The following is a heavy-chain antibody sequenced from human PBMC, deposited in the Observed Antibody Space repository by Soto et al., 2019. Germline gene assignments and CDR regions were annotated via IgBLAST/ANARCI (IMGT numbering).Heavy chain of an antibody. Sequence: GSLRLSCAASGFTFSSYWMHWVRQAPGKGLVWVSRINSDGSSTSYADSVKGRFTISRDNAKNTLYLQMNSLRAEDTAVYYCASSLHRRGYSYGGDSFEIWGKGTRVTVS. D-gene: IGHD5-18*01. CDR1: GFTFSSYW. CDR3: ASSLHRRGYSYGGDSFEI. CDR2: INSDGSST. J-gene: IGHJ3*02. V-gene: IGHV3-74*01.